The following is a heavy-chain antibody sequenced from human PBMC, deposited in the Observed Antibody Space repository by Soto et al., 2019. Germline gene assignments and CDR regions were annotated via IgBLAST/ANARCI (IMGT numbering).Heavy chain of an antibody. Sequence: QVQLQESGPGLVKPSQTLSLTCTVSGGSISSGGYYWSWIRQHPGKGLEWIGEINHSGSTNYNPSLKSRVTISVDTSKNQFSLKLSSVTAADTAVYYCARVTYDSSGYYLGFDYWGQGTLVTVSS. V-gene: IGHV4-31*03. CDR3: ARVTYDSSGYYLGFDY. J-gene: IGHJ4*02. D-gene: IGHD3-22*01. CDR1: GGSISSGGYY. CDR2: INHSGST.